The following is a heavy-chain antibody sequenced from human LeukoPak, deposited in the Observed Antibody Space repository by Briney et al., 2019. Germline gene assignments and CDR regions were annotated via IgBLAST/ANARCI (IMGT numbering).Heavy chain of an antibody. CDR3: ARGLGGSYTYYFDY. J-gene: IGHJ4*02. CDR1: GYTFTTYD. Sequence: ASVKVSCKASGYTFTTYDINWVRQATGQGLEWMGWMNPNSGNTGYAQKFQGRVTMTRNTSISTAYMELSSLRSEDTAVYCCARGLGGSYTYYFDYWGQGTLVTVSS. V-gene: IGHV1-8*01. D-gene: IGHD1-26*01. CDR2: MNPNSGNT.